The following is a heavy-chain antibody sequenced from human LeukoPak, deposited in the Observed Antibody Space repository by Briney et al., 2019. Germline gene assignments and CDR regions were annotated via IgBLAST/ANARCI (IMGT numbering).Heavy chain of an antibody. J-gene: IGHJ4*02. V-gene: IGHV3-49*04. CDR3: TRDYGGFDY. CDR2: IRSKVYGGTT. D-gene: IGHD4-23*01. CDR1: GFTFGDYV. Sequence: PGRSLRLSCAASGFTFGDYVMTWVRQAPGKGLEWVGFIRSKVYGGTTEYAAFVKGRFIISRDDSKSIAYLQMNSLKTEDTAVYYCTRDYGGFDYWGQGTLVTVSS.